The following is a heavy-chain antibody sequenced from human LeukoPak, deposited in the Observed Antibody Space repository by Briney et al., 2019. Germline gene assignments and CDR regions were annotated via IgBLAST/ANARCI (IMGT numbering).Heavy chain of an antibody. D-gene: IGHD6-19*01. CDR3: ARDKINAVAGTYRWFDP. CDR1: GYTFTGYY. V-gene: IGHV1-2*02. CDR2: INANSGDT. Sequence: ASVKVSCKASGYTFTGYYMHWVRQAPGQGLEWMGWINANSGDTNYAQKLQGRVTMTRDTSISTAYMELSRLRSDDTAVYYCARDKINAVAGTYRWFDPWGQGTLVTVSS. J-gene: IGHJ5*02.